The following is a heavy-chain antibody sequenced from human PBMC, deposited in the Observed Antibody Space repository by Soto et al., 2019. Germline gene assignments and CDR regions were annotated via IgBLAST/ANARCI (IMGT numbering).Heavy chain of an antibody. CDR1: GFTFSSYG. J-gene: IGHJ4*02. D-gene: IGHD5-18*01. CDR3: AKGGYSYGYDY. V-gene: IGHV3-30*18. Sequence: GGSLRLSCAASGFTFSSYGMHWVRQAPGKGLEWVAVISYDGSNKYYAGSVKGRFTISRDNSKNTLYLQMNSLRAEDTAVYYCAKGGYSYGYDYWGQGTLVTVSS. CDR2: ISYDGSNK.